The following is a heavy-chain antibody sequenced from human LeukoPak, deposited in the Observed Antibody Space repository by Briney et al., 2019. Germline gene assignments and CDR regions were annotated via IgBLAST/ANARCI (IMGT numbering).Heavy chain of an antibody. CDR2: ISPYDGNT. Sequence: ASVKVSCKASGYAFTGYGISWVRQAPGQGLEWMGWISPYDGNTNYAQKFQGRVTLTTDTSTSTAYMELRSLRSDDTAVYYCARVMIRGVSNWFDPWGQGTLVTVSS. D-gene: IGHD3-10*01. J-gene: IGHJ5*02. V-gene: IGHV1-18*01. CDR3: ARVMIRGVSNWFDP. CDR1: GYAFTGYG.